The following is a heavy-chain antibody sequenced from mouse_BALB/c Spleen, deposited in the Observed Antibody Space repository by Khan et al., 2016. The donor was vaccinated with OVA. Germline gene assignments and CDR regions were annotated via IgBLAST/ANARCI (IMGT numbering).Heavy chain of an antibody. CDR1: GFTFTDYY. D-gene: IGHD1-1*01. CDR3: TRPYYGSSSLDY. Sequence: EVELVESGGGLVQPGGSLRLSCATSGFTFTDYYMTWVRQPPGKALEWLGFIRNKANGYTTEYIASVEGRFTISRDNSQSILYLQMNTLRAEDSATYYCTRPYYGSSSLDYWGQGTTLTVSS. CDR2: IRNKANGYTT. J-gene: IGHJ2*01. V-gene: IGHV7-3*02.